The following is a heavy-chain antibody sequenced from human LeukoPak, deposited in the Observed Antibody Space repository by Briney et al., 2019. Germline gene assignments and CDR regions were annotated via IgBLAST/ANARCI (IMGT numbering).Heavy chain of an antibody. Sequence: SETLSLTCTVSGGPVSSGSYYWSWIRQPPGKGLEWIGYIYYSGSTNYDPSLKSRVTISVDTSKNQFSLKLSSVTAADTAVYYCARDPRIAAAGTFWFDPWGQGTLVTVSS. CDR3: ARDPRIAAAGTFWFDP. V-gene: IGHV4-61*01. D-gene: IGHD6-13*01. J-gene: IGHJ5*02. CDR1: GGPVSSGSYY. CDR2: IYYSGST.